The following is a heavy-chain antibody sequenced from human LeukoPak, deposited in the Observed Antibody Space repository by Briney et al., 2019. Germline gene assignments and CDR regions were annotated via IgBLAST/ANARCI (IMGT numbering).Heavy chain of an antibody. D-gene: IGHD3-3*01. V-gene: IGHV1-18*01. J-gene: IGHJ4*02. CDR3: ARAAEYYDFWNALFDY. CDR1: GYTFTSYG. CDR2: ISAYNGNT. Sequence: ASVKVSCKASGYTFTSYGISWVRQAPGQGLEWMGWISAYNGNTNYAQKLQGRVTMTTDTSTSTAYMELRSLRSDDTAVYYCARAAEYYDFWNALFDYWGQGTLVTVSS.